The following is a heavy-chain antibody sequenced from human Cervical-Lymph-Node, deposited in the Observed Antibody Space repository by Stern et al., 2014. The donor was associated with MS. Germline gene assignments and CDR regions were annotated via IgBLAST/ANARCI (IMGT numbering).Heavy chain of an antibody. CDR2: ISWNSGSI. D-gene: IGHD3-16*01. CDR1: GFTSDDYA. V-gene: IGHV3-9*02. J-gene: IGHJ4*02. Sequence: VQLVESGGGLVQPGRSLRLSCAASGFTSDDYAMHWVRQAPGKGLEWVSGISWNSGSIGYADSVKGRFTISRDNAKNSLYLQMNSLRAEDTALYYCAKGLGYFDYWGQGTLVTVSS. CDR3: AKGLGYFDY.